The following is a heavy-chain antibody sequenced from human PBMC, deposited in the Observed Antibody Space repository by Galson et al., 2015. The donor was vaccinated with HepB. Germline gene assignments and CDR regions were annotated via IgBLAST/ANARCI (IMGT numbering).Heavy chain of an antibody. CDR1: GSAFSNYA. CDR3: AKAPGWEDAFDI. D-gene: IGHD6-19*01. J-gene: IGHJ3*02. CDR2: ISSSGGSS. Sequence: SLRLSCAASGSAFSNYAMSWVRQAPGKGLEWVSAISSSGGSSFYADSVKGRFTNSRVNSNHTLYMQMSSLRAEDTAVYYCAKAPGWEDAFDIWGQGTMVTVSS. V-gene: IGHV3-23*01.